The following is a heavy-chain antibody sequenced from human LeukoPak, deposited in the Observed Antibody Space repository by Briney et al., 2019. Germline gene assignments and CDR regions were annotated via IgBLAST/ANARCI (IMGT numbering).Heavy chain of an antibody. Sequence: PGGSLRLSCAASGFSVSNNYMSWVRQAPGKGLEWVSVIYSGGNTYYADSVKGRFAISRDHSTNTLYLQMNSLTAEDTAVYYCARIIVVVATMDYFDFWGQGTLVTVSS. V-gene: IGHV3-53*01. J-gene: IGHJ4*02. CDR2: IYSGGNT. CDR3: ARIIVVVATMDYFDF. CDR1: GFSVSNNY. D-gene: IGHD2-15*01.